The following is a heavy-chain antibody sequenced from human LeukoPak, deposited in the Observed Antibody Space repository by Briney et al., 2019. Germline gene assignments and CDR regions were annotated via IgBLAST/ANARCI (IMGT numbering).Heavy chain of an antibody. CDR1: GYMFTSYG. CDR3: ARDHPHCSGGSCYDY. J-gene: IGHJ4*02. CDR2: ITTYSGNP. Sequence: ASVKVSCKASGYMFTSYGISWVRQALGQGLKWMGWITTYSGNPNYAQKFQGRVTMTTDTSTSTAYMELRSLRSDDTAVYYCARDHPHCSGGSCYDYWGQGTLVTVSS. D-gene: IGHD2-15*01. V-gene: IGHV1-18*01.